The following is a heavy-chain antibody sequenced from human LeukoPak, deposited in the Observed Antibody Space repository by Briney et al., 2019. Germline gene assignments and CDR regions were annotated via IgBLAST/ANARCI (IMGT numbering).Heavy chain of an antibody. D-gene: IGHD6-13*01. J-gene: IGHJ3*02. CDR2: IVPIFGTA. CDR1: GGTFSSYA. V-gene: IGHV1-69*05. CDR3: ARAEIAAAVHDAFDI. Sequence: SVKVSCKASGGTFSSYAISWVRQAPGQGLEWMGGIVPIFGTANYAQKFQGRVTITTDESTSTAYMELSSLRSEDTAVYYCARAEIAAAVHDAFDIWGQGTMVTVSS.